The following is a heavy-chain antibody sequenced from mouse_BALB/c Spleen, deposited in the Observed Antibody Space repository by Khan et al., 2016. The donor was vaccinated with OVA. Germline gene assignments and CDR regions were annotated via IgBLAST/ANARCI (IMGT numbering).Heavy chain of an antibody. Sequence: QVQLKQSGPELKKPGETVKISCKASGYTFTKNGMNWVKQAPGKGLKWMGWINTNTGEPTYAEEFKGRFAFSLETSASTAYLQNNNLKNEDTGTYFCARSRWLLPAMDYWGQGTSVTVSS. D-gene: IGHD2-3*01. CDR3: ARSRWLLPAMDY. J-gene: IGHJ4*01. CDR2: INTNTGEP. V-gene: IGHV9-3*02. CDR1: GYTFTKNG.